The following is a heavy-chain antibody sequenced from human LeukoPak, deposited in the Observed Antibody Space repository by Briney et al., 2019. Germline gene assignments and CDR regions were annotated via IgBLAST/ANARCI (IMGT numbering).Heavy chain of an antibody. D-gene: IGHD3-10*01. V-gene: IGHV4-31*03. CDR1: GGSISSGGYY. CDR3: ARGYGSGSYYPNWFDP. J-gene: IGHJ5*02. Sequence: SETLSPTCTVSGGSISSGGYYWSWIRQHPGKGLEWIGYIYYSGSTYYNPSLKSRVTISVDTSKNQFSLKLSSVTAADTAVYYCARGYGSGSYYPNWFDPWGQGTLVTVSS. CDR2: IYYSGST.